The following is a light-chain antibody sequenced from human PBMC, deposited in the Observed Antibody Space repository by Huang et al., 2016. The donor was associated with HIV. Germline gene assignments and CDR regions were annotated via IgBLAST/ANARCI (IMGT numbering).Light chain of an antibody. CDR3: QQYYSTPPVT. CDR1: QSVLYSSNNKNY. J-gene: IGKJ3*01. Sequence: DIVMTQSPDSLAVFLGERATINCKSSQSVLYSSNNKNYLAWYQQKPGQPPKLLIYWASTRESGVPDRFSGSGSGTDFTLTISSLQAEDVAVYYCQQYYSTPPVTFGPGTKVDIK. CDR2: WAS. V-gene: IGKV4-1*01.